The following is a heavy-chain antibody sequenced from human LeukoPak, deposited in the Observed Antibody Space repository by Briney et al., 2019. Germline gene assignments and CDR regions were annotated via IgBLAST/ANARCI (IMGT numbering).Heavy chain of an antibody. Sequence: SETLSLTCAVYGGSFSGYYWSWIRQPPGKGLEWIGEINHSGSTNYNPSLKSRVTISVDTSKNQFSLKLSSVTAADTAVYYCARDPRYYYDSSGPFDYWGQGTLVTVSS. D-gene: IGHD3-22*01. CDR1: GGSFSGYY. V-gene: IGHV4-34*01. J-gene: IGHJ4*02. CDR2: INHSGST. CDR3: ARDPRYYYDSSGPFDY.